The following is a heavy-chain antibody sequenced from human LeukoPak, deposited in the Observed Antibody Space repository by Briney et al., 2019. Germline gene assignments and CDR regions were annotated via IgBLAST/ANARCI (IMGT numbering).Heavy chain of an antibody. V-gene: IGHV3-49*04. CDR1: GFTFSSYS. J-gene: IGHJ4*02. Sequence: PGGSLRLSCAASGFTFSSYSMNWVRQAPGKGLEWVGFIRSKAYGGTTEYAASVKGRFTISRDDSKSIAYLQMNSLKTEDTAVYYCTRGDVVGATFNYWGQGTLVTVSS. CDR2: IRSKAYGGTT. D-gene: IGHD1-26*01. CDR3: TRGDVVGATFNY.